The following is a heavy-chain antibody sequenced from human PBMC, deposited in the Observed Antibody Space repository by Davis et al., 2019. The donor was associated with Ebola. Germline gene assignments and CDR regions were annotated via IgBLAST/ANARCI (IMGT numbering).Heavy chain of an antibody. CDR2: IYYSGST. Sequence: PSETLSLTCTVSGGSISSSSYYWGWIRQPPGKGLEWIGSIYYSGSTYYNPSLKSRVTISVDTSKNQFSLKLSSVTAADTAVYYCATQPYSGSYYDYWGQGTLVTVSS. D-gene: IGHD1-26*01. V-gene: IGHV4-39*07. CDR3: ATQPYSGSYYDY. CDR1: GGSISSSSYY. J-gene: IGHJ4*02.